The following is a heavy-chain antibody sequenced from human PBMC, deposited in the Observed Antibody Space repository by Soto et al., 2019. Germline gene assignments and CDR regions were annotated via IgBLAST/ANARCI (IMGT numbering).Heavy chain of an antibody. CDR3: ARHPYDILAATATDY. V-gene: IGHV5-10-1*01. Sequence: EVQLVQSGAEVKKPGESLRISCKGSGYTFTNYWITWVRQMPGKGLEWMGRIDPIDSYTNYSPSFQGHVTFSADKSISNDYLQWNSLKASDTAMYYCARHPYDILAATATDYWGQGTLVTVSS. CDR1: GYTFTNYW. D-gene: IGHD3-9*01. CDR2: IDPIDSYT. J-gene: IGHJ4*02.